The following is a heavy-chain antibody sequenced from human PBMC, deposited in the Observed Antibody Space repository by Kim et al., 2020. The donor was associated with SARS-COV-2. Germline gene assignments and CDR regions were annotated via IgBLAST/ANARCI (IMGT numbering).Heavy chain of an antibody. V-gene: IGHV1-69*13. D-gene: IGHD3-9*01. CDR2: IIPIFGTA. CDR1: GGTFSSYA. J-gene: IGHJ6*02. Sequence: SVKVSCKASGGTFSSYAISWVRQAPGQGLEWMGGIIPIFGTANYAQKFQGRVTITADESTSTAYMELSSLRSEDTAVYYCARSRRHDILTGYVYYYYGMDVWGQGTTVTVSS. CDR3: ARSRRHDILTGYVYYYYGMDV.